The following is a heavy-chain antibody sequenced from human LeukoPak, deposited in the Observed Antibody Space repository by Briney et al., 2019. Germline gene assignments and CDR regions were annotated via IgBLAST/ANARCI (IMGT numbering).Heavy chain of an antibody. J-gene: IGHJ4*02. CDR2: LYTSGST. V-gene: IGHV4-4*07. CDR1: GGSISSYY. D-gene: IGHD3-22*01. Sequence: SETLSLTCTVSGGSISSYYWSWIRQPAGKGLEWIGRLYTSGSTNYNPSLKSRVTMSIDTSKNQFSLKLSSVTAADTAVYYCARDRGHYDGSGYLFDYWGQGTLVTVSS. CDR3: ARDRGHYDGSGYLFDY.